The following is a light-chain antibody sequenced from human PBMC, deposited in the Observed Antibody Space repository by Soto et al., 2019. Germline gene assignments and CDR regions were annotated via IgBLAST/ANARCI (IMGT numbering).Light chain of an antibody. V-gene: IGLV2-14*03. CDR3: TSYTTISTVI. CDR1: SSDIGAYHY. Sequence: QSALTQPASVSGSPGQSITISCTGTSSDIGAYHYVSWYQQHPGKVPKLMIYDVTNRPSGVSNRFSGSKSANTASLTISGLQAEDEADYYCTSYTTISTVIFGGGTQLTVL. J-gene: IGLJ2*01. CDR2: DVT.